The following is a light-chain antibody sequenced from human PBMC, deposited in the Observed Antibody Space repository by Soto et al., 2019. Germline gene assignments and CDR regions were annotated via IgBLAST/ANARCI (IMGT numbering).Light chain of an antibody. CDR3: QQYGSPET. Sequence: EIVLTQSPGTLSLSPGERATLSCRASQSVSSSYLAWYQQKPGQAPRLLIYGASSRATGIPDRFSGSGSGTDFTLTISRLEAEDFAVYYFQQYGSPETFGQGNKVELK. V-gene: IGKV3-20*01. CDR2: GAS. CDR1: QSVSSSY. J-gene: IGKJ1*01.